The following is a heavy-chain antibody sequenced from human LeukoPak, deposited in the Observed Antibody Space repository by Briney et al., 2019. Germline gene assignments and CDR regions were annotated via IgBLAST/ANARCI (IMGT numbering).Heavy chain of an antibody. J-gene: IGHJ4*02. Sequence: VQPGGSLRLSFAASGFTFSSSAMTRVRQAPGKGLEWVSSIGDNTYYANPVKGRSTISKDNSKNTLYLQINSLRAEDTALYCCAKIAVRGPGGDYWGQGALVTVSS. D-gene: IGHD3-10*01. V-gene: IGHV3-23*01. CDR2: IGDNT. CDR1: GFTFSSSA. CDR3: AKIAVRGPGGDY.